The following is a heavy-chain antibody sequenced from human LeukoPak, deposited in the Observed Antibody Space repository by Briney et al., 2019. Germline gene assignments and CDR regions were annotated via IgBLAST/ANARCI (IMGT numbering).Heavy chain of an antibody. V-gene: IGHV3-30*19. Sequence: GGSLRLSCAASGFTFSSYGMHWVRQAPGKGLEWVAVISMDGSQQYYADSVKGRFTISRDNSKNTLYLQMNSLRSEDTSVYYCAREVYSYALDALDLWGQGTMVTVSS. CDR3: AREVYSYALDALDL. D-gene: IGHD2-2*01. J-gene: IGHJ3*01. CDR2: ISMDGSQQ. CDR1: GFTFSSYG.